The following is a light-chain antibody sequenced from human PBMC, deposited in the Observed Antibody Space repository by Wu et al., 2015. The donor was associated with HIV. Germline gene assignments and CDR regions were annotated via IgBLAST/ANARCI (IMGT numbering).Light chain of an antibody. J-gene: IGKJ4*01. CDR1: QSVSSRY. Sequence: EIVLTQSPGTLPLSQGERATLSCRASQSVSSRYLAWYQQKPGQAPRLLISGASTRASGIPDRFSGSGSGTEFTLTISRLEPEDSAVYFCQQYDSSVTFGGGTKVEIK. CDR3: QQYDSSVT. CDR2: GAS. V-gene: IGKV3-20*01.